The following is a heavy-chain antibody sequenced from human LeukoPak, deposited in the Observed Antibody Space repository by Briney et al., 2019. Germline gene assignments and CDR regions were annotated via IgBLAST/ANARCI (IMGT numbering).Heavy chain of an antibody. CDR1: GGSISSYY. CDR3: ARDSVTIFAFDP. V-gene: IGHV4-59*01. Sequence: SETLSLTCTVSGGSISSYYWSWIRQPPGKGPEWIGYIYYSGSTNYNPSLKSRVTISVDTSKNQFSLKLSSVTAADTAVYYCARDSVTIFAFDPWGQGTLVTVSS. J-gene: IGHJ5*02. D-gene: IGHD3-3*01. CDR2: IYYSGST.